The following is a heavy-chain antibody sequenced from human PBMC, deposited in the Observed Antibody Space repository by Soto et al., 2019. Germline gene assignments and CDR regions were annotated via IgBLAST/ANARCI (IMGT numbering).Heavy chain of an antibody. D-gene: IGHD6-19*01. V-gene: IGHV1-3*01. J-gene: IGHJ3*01. Sequence: QVPFVQSGAEVKKPGASVNVSCKTSGYTFSKYSIHWVRQAPGQRPEWIGWIHPDNGKTKYSQDFQGRLTITRDASATTVYMELSSLRSEDTALYYCARGVRAVAETTYDSFDVWGQGTLVTVS. CDR2: IHPDNGKT. CDR1: GYTFSKYS. CDR3: ARGVRAVAETTYDSFDV.